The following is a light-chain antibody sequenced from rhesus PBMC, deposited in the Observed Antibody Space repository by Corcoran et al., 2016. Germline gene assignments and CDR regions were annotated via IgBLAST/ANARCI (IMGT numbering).Light chain of an antibody. CDR2: KAS. V-gene: IGKV1-22*01. J-gene: IGKJ4*01. CDR1: QSISSW. CDR3: LHYSSTPLT. Sequence: DIQMTQSPSSLSASLGDTVTITCRASQSISSWLAWYPQKPGKAPKLLIYKASSLQSGVPSRFSGSGAGTDFTLTISSLQPEDFATYYCLHYSSTPLTFGGGTKVELK.